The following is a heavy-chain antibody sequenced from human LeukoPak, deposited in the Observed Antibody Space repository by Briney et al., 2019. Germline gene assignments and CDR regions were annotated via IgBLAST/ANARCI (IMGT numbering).Heavy chain of an antibody. J-gene: IGHJ4*02. D-gene: IGHD3-22*01. V-gene: IGHV3-30-3*01. CDR3: AREDDSSGTPSDY. CDR2: ISYDGSNK. Sequence: PGRSLRLSCAASGFTFSSYAMHWVRQAPGKGLEWVAVISYDGSNKYYADSVKGRFTISRDNSKNTLYLQMNSLRAEDTAVYYCAREDDSSGTPSDYWGQGTLVTVSS. CDR1: GFTFSSYA.